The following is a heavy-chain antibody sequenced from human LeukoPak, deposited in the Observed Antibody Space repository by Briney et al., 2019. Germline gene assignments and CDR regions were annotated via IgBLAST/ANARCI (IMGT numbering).Heavy chain of an antibody. CDR2: ISSSGRLI. V-gene: IGHV3-11*04. D-gene: IGHD1-1*01. CDR1: GFSVSDYD. J-gene: IGHJ5*02. Sequence: GGSLRLSCVVSGFSVSDYDMSWIRQTAGSGLEWISYISSSGRLIKHLESMKGRFTMSRDNAMNSLYLEMTSLRVDDTAVYFCARDPGTTSDSWGQGTLVTVSS. CDR3: ARDPGTTSDS.